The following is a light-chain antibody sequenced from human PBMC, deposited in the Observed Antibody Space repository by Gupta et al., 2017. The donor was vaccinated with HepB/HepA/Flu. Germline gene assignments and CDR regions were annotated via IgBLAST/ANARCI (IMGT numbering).Light chain of an antibody. Sequence: EIVMTQSPATLSVSAGERATLACRASQSVSSNLAWYQQKPGQAPSLLIFGASTRATGIPARFSGSGSGTEFTLTISSLQSEDFAVYYCQQYNNWPPMYTFGQGTKLEIK. V-gene: IGKV3-15*01. J-gene: IGKJ2*01. CDR2: GAS. CDR1: QSVSSN. CDR3: QQYNNWPPMYT.